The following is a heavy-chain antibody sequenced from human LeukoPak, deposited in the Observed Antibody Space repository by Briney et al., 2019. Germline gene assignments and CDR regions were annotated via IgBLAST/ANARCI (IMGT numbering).Heavy chain of an antibody. CDR1: GFTFGSYG. CDR2: IRYDGSNK. V-gene: IGHV3-30*02. J-gene: IGHJ5*02. CDR3: AKGVVPAAIKGNWFDP. D-gene: IGHD2-2*01. Sequence: GSLRLSCAASGFTFGSYGMHWVRQAPGKGLEWVAFIRYDGSNKYYADSVKGRFTISRDNSKNTLYLQMNSLRAEDTAVYYCAKGVVPAAIKGNWFDPWGQGTLVTVSS.